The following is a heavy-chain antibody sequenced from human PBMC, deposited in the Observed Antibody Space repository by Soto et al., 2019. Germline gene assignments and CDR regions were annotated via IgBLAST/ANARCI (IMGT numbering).Heavy chain of an antibody. CDR3: VRKYPGTRPFDY. Sequence: GGSLRLSCAASGFTFNSYAMNWVRQAPGKGLAWVSAIGTDGNTYYANSVKGRFTISRDNSRTTLYLQMNSLRVEDTALYYCVRKYPGTRPFDYWGQGTLVTVYS. V-gene: IGHV3-23*01. CDR2: IGTDGNT. CDR1: GFTFNSYA. J-gene: IGHJ4*01. D-gene: IGHD2-2*01.